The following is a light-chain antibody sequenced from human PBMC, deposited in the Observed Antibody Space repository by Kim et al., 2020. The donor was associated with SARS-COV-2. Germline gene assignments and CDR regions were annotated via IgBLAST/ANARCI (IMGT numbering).Light chain of an antibody. V-gene: IGLV3-1*01. J-gene: IGLJ3*02. CDR2: QNY. Sequence: SVSPGQTASLTCSGDKLGDKYICWYQQKPGPSPVLVIYQNYKRPSGIPERFSGSNSGNTATLTISGTQAMDEADYYCQAWDSSRVFGGGTQLTVL. CDR1: KLGDKY. CDR3: QAWDSSRV.